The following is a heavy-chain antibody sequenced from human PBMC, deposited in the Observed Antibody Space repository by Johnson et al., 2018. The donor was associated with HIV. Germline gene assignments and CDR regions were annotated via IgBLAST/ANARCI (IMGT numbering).Heavy chain of an antibody. CDR2: IYSGGST. J-gene: IGHJ3*02. CDR3: ARDWNEAVRAFDI. D-gene: IGHD1-1*01. Sequence: VQLVESGGGLIQPGGSLRLSCAASGFTVSSNYMSWVRQAPGKGLEWVSVIYSGGSTYYADSVKGRFTISRDNSKNTLYLQMNSLRAEDTALYYCARDWNEAVRAFDIWGQGTMVTVSS. V-gene: IGHV3-53*01. CDR1: GFTVSSNY.